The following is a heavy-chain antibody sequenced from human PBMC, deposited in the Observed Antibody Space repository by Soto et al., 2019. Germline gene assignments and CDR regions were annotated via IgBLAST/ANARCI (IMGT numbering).Heavy chain of an antibody. CDR2: IYYSGST. CDR3: ARHFEYSSSSGSFDY. J-gene: IGHJ4*02. CDR1: GGSISSSSYY. V-gene: IGHV4-39*01. Sequence: QLQLQESGPGLVKPSETLSLTCTVSGGSISSSSYYWGWIRQPPGKGLEWIGSIYYSGSTYYNPSLKSRVTISVDTSKNQFSLKLSSVAAADTAVYYCARHFEYSSSSGSFDYWGQGTLVTVSS. D-gene: IGHD6-6*01.